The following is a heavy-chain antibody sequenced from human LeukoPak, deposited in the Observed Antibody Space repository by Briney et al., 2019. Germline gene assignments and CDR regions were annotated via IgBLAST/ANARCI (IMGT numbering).Heavy chain of an antibody. CDR2: ISGSGGST. J-gene: IGHJ1*01. V-gene: IGHV3-23*01. Sequence: GGSLRLSCAASGFTFSSYAMSWVRQAPGEGRGWVSAISGSGGSTYYADSVKGRFTISRDNSKNTLYLQMNSLRAEDTAVYYCAKEIAAAGRGYFQHWGQGTLVTVSS. CDR1: GFTFSSYA. CDR3: AKEIAAAGRGYFQH. D-gene: IGHD6-13*01.